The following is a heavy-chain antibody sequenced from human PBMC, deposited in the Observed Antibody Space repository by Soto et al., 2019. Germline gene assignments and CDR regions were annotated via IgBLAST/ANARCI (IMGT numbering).Heavy chain of an antibody. Sequence: GGSLRLSCADSGFTFSSYAMSWVRQAPGKGLEWVSAISGSGGSTYYADSVKGRFTISRDNSKNTLYLQMNSLRAEDTAVYYCAKDLVTMVRGVPSGPFGYWGQGTLVTVSS. D-gene: IGHD3-10*01. CDR2: ISGSGGST. CDR3: AKDLVTMVRGVPSGPFGY. J-gene: IGHJ4*02. CDR1: GFTFSSYA. V-gene: IGHV3-23*01.